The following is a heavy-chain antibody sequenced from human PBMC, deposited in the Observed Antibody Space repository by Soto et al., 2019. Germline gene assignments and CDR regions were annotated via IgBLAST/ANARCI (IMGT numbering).Heavy chain of an antibody. V-gene: IGHV1-2*02. CDR3: ANLLLVRGGYFSMDV. J-gene: IGHJ6*02. CDR2: INPNSGGT. CDR1: GYTFTGYY. Sequence: QVQLVQSGAEVKKPGASVKVSCKASGYTFTGYYMHWVRQAPGQGLEWMGWINPNSGGTNYAQKFQGRVTMTRDTSISTAYMELSRLKSDDTAVYYCANLLLVRGGYFSMDVWGQGTTVTVSS. D-gene: IGHD2-15*01.